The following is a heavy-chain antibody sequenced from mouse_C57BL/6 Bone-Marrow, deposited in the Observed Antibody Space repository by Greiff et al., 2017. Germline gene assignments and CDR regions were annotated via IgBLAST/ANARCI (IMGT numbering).Heavy chain of an antibody. V-gene: IGHV1-64*01. CDR2: IHPNSGST. J-gene: IGHJ2*01. CDR3: ARGGTSGWNFDY. CDR1: GYTFTSYW. D-gene: IGHD1-1*02. Sequence: QVQLQQPGAELVKPGASVKLSCKASGYTFTSYWMHWVKQRPGQGLEWIGMIHPNSGSTNYNEKFKSKATLTVDKSSSTAYMQLSSLTSEESAVYYCARGGTSGWNFDYWGQGTTLTVSS.